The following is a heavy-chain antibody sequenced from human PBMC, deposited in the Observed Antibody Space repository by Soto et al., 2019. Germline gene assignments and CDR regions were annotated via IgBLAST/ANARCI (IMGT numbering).Heavy chain of an antibody. D-gene: IGHD5-12*01. V-gene: IGHV4-4*07. CDR3: ARGREVAFQNYYGLDV. J-gene: IGHJ6*02. CDR2: IYASGSP. CDR1: NGSISNFY. Sequence: QVQLQESGPGLVKPSETLSLSCTVSNGSISNFYWNWIRHPAGRGPEWIGRIYASGSPSYNPSLKSRVTISVDASKNQFSLNLSSVTAADTAVYYCARGREVAFQNYYGLDVWGQGTTVTVSS.